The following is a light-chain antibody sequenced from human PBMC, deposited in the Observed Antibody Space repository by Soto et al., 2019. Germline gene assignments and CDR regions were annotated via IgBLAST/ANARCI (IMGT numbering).Light chain of an antibody. J-gene: IGKJ5*01. CDR2: GAS. V-gene: IGKV3-15*01. CDR3: QQYDTWPT. Sequence: EIVMTQSPATLSVSPGERATLSCRASQSFSSNLAWYQQKPGQAPRLLIYGASTRATGIPGRFSGSGSGTEFSLTISSLQSEDFAVYYCQQYDTWPTFGQGTRLEIK. CDR1: QSFSSN.